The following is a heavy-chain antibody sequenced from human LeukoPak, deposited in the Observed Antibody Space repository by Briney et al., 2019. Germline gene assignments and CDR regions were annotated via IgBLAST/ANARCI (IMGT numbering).Heavy chain of an antibody. CDR2: ISYDGSNK. D-gene: IGHD3-3*01. CDR3: ARAPNYDFWSGYYTDHDY. J-gene: IGHJ4*02. Sequence: PGRSLRLSCAASGFTFSSYGMHWVRQAPGKGLEWVAVISYDGSNKYYADSVKGRFTISRDNAKNSLYLQMNSLRAEDTAVYYCARAPNYDFWSGYYTDHDYWGQGTLVTVSS. CDR1: GFTFSSYG. V-gene: IGHV3-30*03.